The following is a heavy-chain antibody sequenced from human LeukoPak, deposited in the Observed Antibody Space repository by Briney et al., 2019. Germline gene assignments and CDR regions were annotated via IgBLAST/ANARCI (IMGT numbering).Heavy chain of an antibody. V-gene: IGHV5-51*01. CDR1: GYSFNSYW. D-gene: IGHD1-26*01. J-gene: IGHJ4*02. CDR3: TRGGVGATDYFDY. CDR2: MYLGDSDP. Sequence: GESLKISCKGSGYSFNSYWIAWVRQMPGKGLEWMGIMYLGDSDPRYSPSFQGQVTISVDKSISTAYLQWTSLKASDIAMYYCTRGGVGATDYFDYWGQGTLVTVSS.